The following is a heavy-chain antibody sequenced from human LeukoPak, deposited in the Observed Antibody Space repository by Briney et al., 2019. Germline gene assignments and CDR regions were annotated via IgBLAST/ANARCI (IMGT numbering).Heavy chain of an antibody. CDR1: GFTFSSYA. CDR2: ISGSGGST. V-gene: IGHV3-23*01. Sequence: PGGSLRLSCAASGFTFSSYAMSWVRQAPGKGLEWVSAISGSGGSTCYADSVKGRFTISRDNPKNTLYLQMNSLRAEDTAVYYCANRKVLRFLGDAFDIWGQGTMVTVSS. J-gene: IGHJ3*02. D-gene: IGHD3-3*01. CDR3: ANRKVLRFLGDAFDI.